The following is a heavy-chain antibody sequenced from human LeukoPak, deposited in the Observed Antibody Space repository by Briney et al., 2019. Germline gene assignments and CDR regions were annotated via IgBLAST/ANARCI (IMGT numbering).Heavy chain of an antibody. CDR2: ISSSGSTI. CDR1: GFIFSSYE. V-gene: IGHV3-48*03. J-gene: IGHJ4*02. Sequence: PGGSLRLSCAASGFIFSSYEMNWVRQAPGKGLDWVSYISSSGSTIYYADSVKGRFTISRDNAKKSLYLQMNSLRAEDTAVYYCARDPSYGSMDNWGQGTLVTVSS. D-gene: IGHD3-10*01. CDR3: ARDPSYGSMDN.